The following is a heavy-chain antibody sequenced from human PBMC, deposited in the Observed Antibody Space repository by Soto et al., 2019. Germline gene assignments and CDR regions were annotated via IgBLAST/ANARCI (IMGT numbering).Heavy chain of an antibody. J-gene: IGHJ5*02. D-gene: IGHD3-10*01. CDR1: GYTFTSYG. CDR3: ASFELLWCGETGNWFDP. Sequence: QVQLVQSGAEVKKPGASVKVSCKASGYTFTSYGISWVRQAPGQGLEWMGWISAYNGNTNYAQKLQGRVTMTTDTSTSTAYMELRSLRSDDTAVYYCASFELLWCGETGNWFDPWGQGTLVTVSS. CDR2: ISAYNGNT. V-gene: IGHV1-18*01.